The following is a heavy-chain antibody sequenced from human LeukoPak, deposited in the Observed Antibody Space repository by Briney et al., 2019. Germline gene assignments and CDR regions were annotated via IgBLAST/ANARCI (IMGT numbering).Heavy chain of an antibody. CDR2: INPNSGGT. J-gene: IGHJ5*02. D-gene: IGHD3-22*01. V-gene: IGHV1-2*02. CDR3: ARGGLAGWYYYDSSGYTKNNWFDP. CDR1: GYTFTGYY. Sequence: ASVKVSCKASGYTFTGYYMHWVRQAPGQGLEWMGWINPNSGGTNYAQKFQGRVTMTRDTSISTAYMELSRLRSDDTAGYYCARGGLAGWYYYDSSGYTKNNWFDPWGQGTLVTVSS.